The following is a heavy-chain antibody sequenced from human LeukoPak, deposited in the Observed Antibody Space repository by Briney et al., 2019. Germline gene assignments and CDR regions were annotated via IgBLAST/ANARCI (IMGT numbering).Heavy chain of an antibody. Sequence: PGGSLRLSCAASGFTFSSYDMHWVRQATGKGLEWVSAIGTAGDTYYPGSVKGRFTISRENAKNSLYLQMNSLRAGDTAVYYCARALPGESGYDSWGQGTLVTVSS. V-gene: IGHV3-13*01. J-gene: IGHJ5*02. CDR3: ARALPGESGYDS. CDR2: IGTAGDT. D-gene: IGHD5-12*01. CDR1: GFTFSSYD.